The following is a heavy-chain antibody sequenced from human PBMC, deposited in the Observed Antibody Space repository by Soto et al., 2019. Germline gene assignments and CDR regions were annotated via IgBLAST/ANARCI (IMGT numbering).Heavy chain of an antibody. V-gene: IGHV1-69*06. J-gene: IGHJ5*02. CDR2: IIPIFGTA. CDR1: GGTFSSYA. CDR3: ARDGTRLRYFDWLGPALNWFDP. D-gene: IGHD3-9*01. Sequence: QVQLVQSGAEVKKPGSSVKVSCKASGGTFSSYAISWVRQAPGQGLEWMGGIIPIFGTANYAQKFQGRVTITADKSTSTAYMELSSLRSEDTAVYYCARDGTRLRYFDWLGPALNWFDPWGQGTLVTVSS.